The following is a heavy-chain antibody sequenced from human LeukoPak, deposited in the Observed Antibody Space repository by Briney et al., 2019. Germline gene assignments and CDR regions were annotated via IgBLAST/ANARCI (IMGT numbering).Heavy chain of an antibody. V-gene: IGHV4-34*01. CDR3: ARGEDIVVVPAASRTKHFDY. J-gene: IGHJ4*02. CDR1: GGSFSGYY. D-gene: IGHD2-2*01. CDR2: INHSGST. Sequence: SETLSLTCAVYGGSFSGYYWSWIRQPPGKGLEWIGEINHSGSTNYNPPLKSRVTISVDTSKNQFSLKLSSVTAADTAVYYCARGEDIVVVPAASRTKHFDYWGQGTLVTVSS.